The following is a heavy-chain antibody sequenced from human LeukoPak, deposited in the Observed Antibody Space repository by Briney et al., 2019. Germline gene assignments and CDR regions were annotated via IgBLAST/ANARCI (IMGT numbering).Heavy chain of an antibody. D-gene: IGHD3-9*01. CDR3: AECYDILTGYYPDDAFDI. CDR1: GFTFDDYA. Sequence: GGSLRLSCAASGFTFDDYAMHWVRQAPGKGLEWVSAISWNSGSIGYADSVKGRFTISRDNAKNSLYLQMNSLRAEDTALYYCAECYDILTGYYPDDAFDIWGQGTMVTVSS. J-gene: IGHJ3*02. CDR2: ISWNSGSI. V-gene: IGHV3-9*01.